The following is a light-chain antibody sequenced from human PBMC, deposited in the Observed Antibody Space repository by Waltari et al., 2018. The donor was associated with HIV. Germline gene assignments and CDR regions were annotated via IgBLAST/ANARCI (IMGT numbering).Light chain of an antibody. CDR2: DDS. J-gene: IGLJ1*01. CDR1: DIGSKS. V-gene: IGLV3-21*01. CDR3: QVWESSGGYV. Sequence: SYVLTQPPSVSVAPGETARIPCGGNDIGSKSVHWYQQRPGQAPGLVIYDDSDRPSGTPERVTCSNPGNPATLIISRVEAGDEADYYCQVWESSGGYVFGPGTKVTVL.